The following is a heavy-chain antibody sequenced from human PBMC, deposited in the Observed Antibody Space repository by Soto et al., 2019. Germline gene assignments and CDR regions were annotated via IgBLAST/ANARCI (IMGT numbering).Heavy chain of an antibody. Sequence: ETLSLTCAVYGGSFSGYYWSWIRQPPGKGLEWIGEINHSGSTNYNPSLKSRVTISVDTSKNQFSLKLSSVTAADTAVYYCRGDRSYDTTYYYYGMDVWGQGTTVTVSS. CDR2: INHSGST. CDR1: GGSFSGYY. CDR3: RGDRSYDTTYYYYGMDV. V-gene: IGHV4-34*01. D-gene: IGHD5-12*01. J-gene: IGHJ6*02.